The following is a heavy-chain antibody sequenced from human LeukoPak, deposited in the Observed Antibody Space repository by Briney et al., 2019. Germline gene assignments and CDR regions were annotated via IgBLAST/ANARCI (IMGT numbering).Heavy chain of an antibody. CDR2: IIPILGIA. CDR3: ARDRDCSGGSCYEYSYYYYGMDV. Sequence: EASVEVSCKASGGTFSSYTISWVRQAPGQGLEWMGRIIPILGIANYAQKFQGRVTITADKSTSTAYMELSSLRSEDTAVYYCARDRDCSGGSCYEYSYYYYGMDVWGQGTTVTVSS. V-gene: IGHV1-69*04. D-gene: IGHD2-15*01. CDR1: GGTFSSYT. J-gene: IGHJ6*02.